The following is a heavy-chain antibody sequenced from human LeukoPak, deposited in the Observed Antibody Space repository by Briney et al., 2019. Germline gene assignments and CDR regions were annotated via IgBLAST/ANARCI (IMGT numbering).Heavy chain of an antibody. Sequence: PSETLSLTCTVSGGSISSSSYYWGWIRQPPGKGLEWIGHIYYRGSTFYSPSLRGRVTISVDTSKNHFSVKLTSVTTADTAVYYCARLYGNFQNYYDYWGQGTLVTVSS. J-gene: IGHJ4*02. D-gene: IGHD1-7*01. CDR3: ARLYGNFQNYYDY. CDR2: IYYRGST. CDR1: GGSISSSSYY. V-gene: IGHV4-39*07.